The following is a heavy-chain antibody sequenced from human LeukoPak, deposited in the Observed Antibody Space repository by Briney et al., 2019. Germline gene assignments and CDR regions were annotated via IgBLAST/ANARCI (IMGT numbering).Heavy chain of an antibody. V-gene: IGHV3-23*01. CDR3: AKGKIRTPGIDY. CDR2: ISGSGGST. CDR1: GFTFSNYA. J-gene: IGHJ4*02. D-gene: IGHD1-1*01. Sequence: GGSLRLSCAASGFTFSNYAMSWVRQTPGKGPEWVSGISGSGGSTYYADFVKGRFTISRDNSKNTLHLQTNSLRAEDTAVYYCAKGKIRTPGIDYWGQGILVTVSS.